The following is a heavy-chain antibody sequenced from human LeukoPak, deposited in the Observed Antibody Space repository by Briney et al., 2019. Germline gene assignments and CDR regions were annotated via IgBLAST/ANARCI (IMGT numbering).Heavy chain of an antibody. D-gene: IGHD2-8*01. CDR3: ARGGGILYDY. CDR2: LNPSDGSA. CDR1: GYIFTKYY. Sequence: ASVEVSCKASGYIFTKYYIHWVRQAPGQGLEWVGILNPSDGSANSAQKFQGRITMTRDTSTGTVYMDLSSLRSKDTAVYYCARGGGILYDYWGQGTQVTVSS. J-gene: IGHJ4*02. V-gene: IGHV1-46*01.